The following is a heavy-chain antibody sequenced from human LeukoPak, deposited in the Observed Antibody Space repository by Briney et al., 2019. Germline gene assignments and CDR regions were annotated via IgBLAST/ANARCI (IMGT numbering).Heavy chain of an antibody. Sequence: GGSLRLSCAATGFTFSSYSMNWVRQAPGKGLEWVSSISSSSSYIYYADSVKGRFTISRDNAKNSLYLQMNSLRAEDTAVYYCARDPSVVAATLGRDYWGQGTLVTVSS. J-gene: IGHJ4*02. CDR2: ISSSSSYI. D-gene: IGHD2-15*01. CDR1: GFTFSSYS. CDR3: ARDPSVVAATLGRDY. V-gene: IGHV3-21*01.